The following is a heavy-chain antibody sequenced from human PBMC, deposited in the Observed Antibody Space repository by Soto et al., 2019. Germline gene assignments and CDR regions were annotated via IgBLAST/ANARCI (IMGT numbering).Heavy chain of an antibody. J-gene: IGHJ4*02. CDR2: IGSSSSYI. Sequence: RLSCTASGFTFGSYSMNWVRQAPGKGLEWVSSIGSSSSYIYYADSVKGRFTISRDNAKNSLYLQMNSLRAEDTAVYYCARDVWTGGYSYGPPDYWGQGTLVTVSS. D-gene: IGHD5-18*01. V-gene: IGHV3-21*01. CDR1: GFTFGSYS. CDR3: ARDVWTGGYSYGPPDY.